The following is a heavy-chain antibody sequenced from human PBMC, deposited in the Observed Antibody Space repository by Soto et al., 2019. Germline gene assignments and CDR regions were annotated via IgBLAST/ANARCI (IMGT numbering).Heavy chain of an antibody. Sequence: QITLNESAPTRVKPTQTLTLTCTFSGFSLTSRPMGVGWIRQPPGKALEWLAFIYWDDDKRYSPSLRSRLTITKDTSGNQVVLTMTNMDPMDTATYYCAHRLSGYNWNGGYFDYWGQGALVTVSS. V-gene: IGHV2-5*02. J-gene: IGHJ4*02. CDR1: GFSLTSRPMG. D-gene: IGHD1-1*01. CDR2: IYWDDDK. CDR3: AHRLSGYNWNGGYFDY.